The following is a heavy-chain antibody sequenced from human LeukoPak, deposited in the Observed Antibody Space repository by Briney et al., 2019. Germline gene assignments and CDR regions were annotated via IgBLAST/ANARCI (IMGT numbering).Heavy chain of an antibody. D-gene: IGHD3-22*01. CDR1: GFTFSSYA. V-gene: IGHV3-30*04. Sequence: GGSLRLSCAASGFTFSSYAMHWVRQAPGKGLEWVAVISYDGSNKYYADSVKGRFTISRDNSKNTLYLQMSSLRAEDTAVYYCAREASFERSYYYDSFFDYWGQGTLVTVSS. J-gene: IGHJ4*02. CDR2: ISYDGSNK. CDR3: AREASFERSYYYDSFFDY.